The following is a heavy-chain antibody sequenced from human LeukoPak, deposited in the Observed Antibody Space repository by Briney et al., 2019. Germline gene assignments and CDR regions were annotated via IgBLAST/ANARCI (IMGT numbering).Heavy chain of an antibody. V-gene: IGHV1-2*02. Sequence: RGASVKVSCKTSGYTFASYGISWVRQAPGQGLEWMGWINPNSGGTNYAQKFQGRVTMTRDTSISTAYMELSRLRSDDTAVYYCARDLTGTTNYYYMDVWGKGTTVTVSS. CDR2: INPNSGGT. CDR1: GYTFASYG. CDR3: ARDLTGTTNYYYMDV. J-gene: IGHJ6*03. D-gene: IGHD1-7*01.